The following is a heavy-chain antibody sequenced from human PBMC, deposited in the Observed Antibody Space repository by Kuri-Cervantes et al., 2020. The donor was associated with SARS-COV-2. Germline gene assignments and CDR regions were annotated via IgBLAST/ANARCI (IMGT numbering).Heavy chain of an antibody. CDR3: AREIERGTVVIAYMGYFDY. CDR1: GYTFTSYG. D-gene: IGHD4-23*01. CDR2: ISAYNGNT. Sequence: ASVKVSCKASGYTFTSYGISWVRQAPGQRLEWMGWISAYNGNTNYAQKLQGRVTMTTDISTSTAYMELRSLRSDDTAVYYCAREIERGTVVIAYMGYFDYWGQGTLVTVSS. V-gene: IGHV1-18*01. J-gene: IGHJ4*02.